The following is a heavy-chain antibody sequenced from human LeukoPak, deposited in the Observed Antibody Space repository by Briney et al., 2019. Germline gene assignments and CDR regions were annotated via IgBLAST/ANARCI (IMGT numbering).Heavy chain of an antibody. Sequence: GRSLRLSCAASGFTFDDYAMHWVRQAPGKGLEWVSGISWNSGSIGYADSVKGRFTISRDNAKNSLYLQMNSLRAEDTAVYYCAKDKDYLFYFDYWGQGTLVTVSS. CDR2: ISWNSGSI. V-gene: IGHV3-9*01. CDR1: GFTFDDYA. D-gene: IGHD4/OR15-4a*01. J-gene: IGHJ4*02. CDR3: AKDKDYLFYFDY.